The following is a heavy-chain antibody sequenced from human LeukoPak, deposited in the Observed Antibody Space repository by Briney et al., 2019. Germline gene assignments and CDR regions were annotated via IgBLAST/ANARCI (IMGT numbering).Heavy chain of an antibody. CDR2: INSDGSST. J-gene: IGHJ4*02. V-gene: IGHV3-74*01. Sequence: GGSLRLSCAASGFTFSNVWMNWVRQAPGKGLVWVSRINSDGSSTSYADSVKGRFTISRDNAKNTLYLQMNSLRAEDTAVYYCARAYYDFWSGYYGEPYYFDYWGQGTLVTVSS. D-gene: IGHD3-3*01. CDR3: ARAYYDFWSGYYGEPYYFDY. CDR1: GFTFSNVW.